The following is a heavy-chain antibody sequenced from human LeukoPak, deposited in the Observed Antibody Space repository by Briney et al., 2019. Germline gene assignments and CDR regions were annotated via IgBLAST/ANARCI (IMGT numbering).Heavy chain of an antibody. CDR2: INPNSGGT. J-gene: IGHJ6*03. CDR3: ARGAQDIVVVPAADPVYYYMDV. Sequence: ASVKVSCKASGYTFTSYAMNWVRQAPGQGLEWMGWINPNSGGTNYAQKFQGRVTMTRDTSISTAYMELSRLRSDDTAVYYCARGAQDIVVVPAADPVYYYMDVWGKGTTVTVSS. CDR1: GYTFTSYA. D-gene: IGHD2-2*01. V-gene: IGHV1-2*02.